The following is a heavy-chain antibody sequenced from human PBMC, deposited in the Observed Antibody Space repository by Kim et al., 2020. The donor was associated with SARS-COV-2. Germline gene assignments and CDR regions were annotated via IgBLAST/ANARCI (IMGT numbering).Heavy chain of an antibody. CDR1: GGSISSYY. Sequence: SETLSLTCTVSGGSISSYYWSWIRQPPGKGLEWIGYIYYSGSTNYNPSLKSRVTISVDTSKNQFSLKLSSVTAADTAVYYCARGGDILTGYYMSFDYWGQGTLVTVSS. CDR2: IYYSGST. V-gene: IGHV4-59*01. D-gene: IGHD3-9*01. CDR3: ARGGDILTGYYMSFDY. J-gene: IGHJ4*02.